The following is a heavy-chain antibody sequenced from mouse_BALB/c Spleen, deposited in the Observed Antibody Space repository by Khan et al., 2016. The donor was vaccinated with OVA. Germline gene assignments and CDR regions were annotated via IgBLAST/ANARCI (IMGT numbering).Heavy chain of an antibody. CDR2: IWAGGSA. V-gene: IGHV2-9*02. D-gene: IGHD1-2*01. CDR3: AGDTTAFPY. J-gene: IGHJ3*01. Sequence: QVQLKQSGPGLVAPSQTLSISCTVSGFSFTSYGVHWVRQPPGKGLEWLGIIWAGGSANYNSDIMTRLSTSKDNYKSQVFLKKNSRQTDDTAMYSCAGDTTAFPYWGQGTLVTVSA. CDR1: GFSFTSYG.